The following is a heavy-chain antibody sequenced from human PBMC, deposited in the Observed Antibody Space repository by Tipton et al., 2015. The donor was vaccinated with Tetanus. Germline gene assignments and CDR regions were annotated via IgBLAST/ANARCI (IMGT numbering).Heavy chain of an antibody. J-gene: IGHJ4*02. CDR3: TRTISNDYVAA. D-gene: IGHD4-17*01. CDR2: IYSGGTT. CDR1: GFTVSSNF. Sequence: SLRLSCAASGFTVSSNFMSWVRQAPGEGLEWVSIIYSGGTTYYADSVKGRFTTSRDNSRNTLYLQMSSLRVEDTAVYYCTRTISNDYVAAWGQGTLVTVSS. V-gene: IGHV3-53*01.